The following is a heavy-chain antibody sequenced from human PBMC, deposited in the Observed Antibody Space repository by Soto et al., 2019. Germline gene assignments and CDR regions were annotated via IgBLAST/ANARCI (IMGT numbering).Heavy chain of an antibody. V-gene: IGHV3-23*01. CDR3: AHIADSRGLTNY. CDR1: GFTFSRYA. D-gene: IGHD3-22*01. Sequence: EVQLLESGGGSVQPGGSLRLSCAASGFTFSRYAMTWVLQAPGKGLGWVSSIDHSGVITYHADSVNGRFTISRDNSKSTLYLKMNSLSAEDTAVYFCAHIADSRGLTNYWGQVTLVTASS. CDR2: IDHSGVIT. J-gene: IGHJ4*02.